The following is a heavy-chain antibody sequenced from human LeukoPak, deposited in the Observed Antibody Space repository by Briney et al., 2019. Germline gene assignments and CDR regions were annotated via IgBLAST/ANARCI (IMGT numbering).Heavy chain of an antibody. CDR1: GFTFSNAW. J-gene: IGHJ4*02. CDR2: IKSKTDGGTT. V-gene: IGHV3-15*01. CDR3: TLPWGSGSYYDY. D-gene: IGHD3-10*01. Sequence: AGGSLRLSCAASGFTFSNAWLNWLRQAPGKGLEWVGHIKSKTDGGTTDYAAPVKGRYTISRGDSKNTLFLQMNSLKVEDTAVYYCTLPWGSGSYYDYWGQGALVTVSS.